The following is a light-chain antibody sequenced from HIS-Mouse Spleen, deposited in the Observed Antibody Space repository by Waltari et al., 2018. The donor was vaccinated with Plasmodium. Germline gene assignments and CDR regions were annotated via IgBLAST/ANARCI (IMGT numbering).Light chain of an antibody. V-gene: IGLV3-1*01. CDR1: NLGDTY. Sequence: SYELTQPPSVSVAPGPTASITCSGANLGDTYPCWYQQKPGQSPGLVLYQDSKRPSGIPERFSGSNSGNTATLTISGTQAMDEADYYCQAWDSSTVVFGGGTKLTVL. J-gene: IGLJ2*01. CDR2: QDS. CDR3: QAWDSSTVV.